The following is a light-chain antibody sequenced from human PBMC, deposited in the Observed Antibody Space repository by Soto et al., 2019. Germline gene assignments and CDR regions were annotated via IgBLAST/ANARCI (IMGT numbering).Light chain of an antibody. V-gene: IGLV2-14*02. CDR1: SSDVGTFNL. CDR2: EGT. Sequence: QSALTQPASVSGFLGQSITMSCTGSSSDVGTFNLVSWFQQHPGKAPKLLIFEGTKRPSGVSNRFSGSRSGNTASLTISGLQAEDEADYYCSSYTDSSNYVFGTGTKLTVL. J-gene: IGLJ1*01. CDR3: SSYTDSSNYV.